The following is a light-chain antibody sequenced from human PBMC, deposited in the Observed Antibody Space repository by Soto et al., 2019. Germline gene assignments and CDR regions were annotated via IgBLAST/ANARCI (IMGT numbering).Light chain of an antibody. J-gene: IGLJ3*02. V-gene: IGLV2-8*01. CDR1: SSDVGGYNY. Sequence: QSALTQPPSASGSPGQSVTISCTGTSSDVGGYNYVSWYQQYPGRAPKLMIYEVTKRPSGVPDRFSGSKSGNTASLTVSGLHAEDEADYYCSSYAASNNFYFVFGGGTTLTVL. CDR2: EVT. CDR3: SSYAASNNFYFV.